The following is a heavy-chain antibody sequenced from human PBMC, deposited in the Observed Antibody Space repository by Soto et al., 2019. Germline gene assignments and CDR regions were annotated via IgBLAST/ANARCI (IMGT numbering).Heavy chain of an antibody. J-gene: IGHJ6*02. V-gene: IGHV1-46*01. CDR3: ARMFLLVVRAAEAYYYYGMDV. CDR1: GYTFTSYY. Sequence: ASVKVSCKASGYTFTSYYMHWVRQAPGQGLEWMGIINPSGGSTSYAQKFQGRVTMTRDTSTSTVYMELSSLRSEDTAVYYCARMFLLVVRAAEAYYYYGMDVWGQGTTVTVSS. CDR2: INPSGGST. D-gene: IGHD2-2*01.